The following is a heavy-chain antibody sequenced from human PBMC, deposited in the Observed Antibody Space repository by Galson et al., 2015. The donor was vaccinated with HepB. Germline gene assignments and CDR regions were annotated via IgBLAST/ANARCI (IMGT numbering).Heavy chain of an antibody. J-gene: IGHJ4*02. CDR2: IERRDSFA. V-gene: IGHV5-10-1*01. Sequence: QSGAEVKKPGESLRNSCKGSGYSFSSHWISWVRQKPGKGLEWMGRIERRDSFAEYSPSFQGHVTFSIDTSINTAYLQWSSLKASDTAMYFCARHRGGITAALDFWGQGTPVTVSS. CDR1: GYSFSSHW. D-gene: IGHD6-13*01. CDR3: ARHRGGITAALDF.